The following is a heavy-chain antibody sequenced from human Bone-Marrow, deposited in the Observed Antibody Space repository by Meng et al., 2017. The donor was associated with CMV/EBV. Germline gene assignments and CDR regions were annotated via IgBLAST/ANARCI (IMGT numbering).Heavy chain of an antibody. D-gene: IGHD6-6*01. CDR1: GFTFSSYS. CDR2: ISSSSSYI. CDR3: ARDRRAARPNIDY. J-gene: IGHJ4*02. V-gene: IGHV3-21*01. Sequence: GGSLRLSCAASGFTFSSYSMNWVRQAPGKGLEWVSSISSSSSYIYYADSVKGRFTISRDNAKNSLYLQMSSLRAEDTAVYYCARDRRAARPNIDYWGQGTLVAVSS.